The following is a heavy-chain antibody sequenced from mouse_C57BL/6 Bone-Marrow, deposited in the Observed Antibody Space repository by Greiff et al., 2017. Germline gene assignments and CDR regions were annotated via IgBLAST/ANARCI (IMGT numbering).Heavy chain of an antibody. V-gene: IGHV1-18*01. CDR1: GYTFTDYN. D-gene: IGHD2-3*01. CDR2: INPNNGGT. J-gene: IGHJ3*01. Sequence: EVQLQQSGPELVKPGASVKIPCKASGYTFTDYNMDWVKQSHGKSLEWIGDINPNNGGTIYNQKFKGKATLTVDKSSSTAYMELRSLTSEDTAVXYCARRGLDGYSVSLAYWGQGTLVTVSA. CDR3: ARRGLDGYSVSLAY.